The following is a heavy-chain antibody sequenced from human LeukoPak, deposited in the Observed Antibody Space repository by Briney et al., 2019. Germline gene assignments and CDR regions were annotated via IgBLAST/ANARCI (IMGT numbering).Heavy chain of an antibody. CDR1: GFTFSSYA. J-gene: IGHJ5*02. CDR3: AKDTYYDFWSGYRFDP. D-gene: IGHD3-3*01. V-gene: IGHV3-23*01. CDR2: VSGSGGST. Sequence: GGSLRLSCAASGFTFSSYAMSWVRQAPGKGLEWVSAVSGSGGSTYYADSVKGRFTISRDNSKNTLYLQMNSLRAEDTAVYYCAKDTYYDFWSGYRFDPWGQGTLVTVSS.